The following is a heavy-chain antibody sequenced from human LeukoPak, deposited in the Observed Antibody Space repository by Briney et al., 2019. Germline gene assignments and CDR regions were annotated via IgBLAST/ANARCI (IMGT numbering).Heavy chain of an antibody. D-gene: IGHD3-3*01. V-gene: IGHV4-39*02. CDR3: ARECPTHSYYDFWSGYIPKAWFDP. J-gene: IGHJ5*02. CDR2: IYYSGST. CDR1: GGSISSSSYY. Sequence: PSETLSLTCTVSGGSISSSSYYWGWIRQPPGKGLEWIGSIYYSGSTYYNPSLKSRVTISVDTSKNQFSLKLSSVTAADTAVYYCARECPTHSYYDFWSGYIPKAWFDPWGQGTLVTVSS.